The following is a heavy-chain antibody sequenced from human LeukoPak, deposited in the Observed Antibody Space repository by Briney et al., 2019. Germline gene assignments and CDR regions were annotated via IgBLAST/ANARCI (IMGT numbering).Heavy chain of an antibody. CDR3: AKGRAVAGIFYYGMDV. J-gene: IGHJ6*02. CDR1: GFTFSSYA. Sequence: GGSLRLSCAASGFTFSSYAISWVRQAPGKGLEWVSAISGSGGSTYYADSVKGRFTISRDNSKNTLYLQMNSLRAEDTAVYYCAKGRAVAGIFYYGMDVWGQGTTVTVSS. D-gene: IGHD6-19*01. V-gene: IGHV3-23*01. CDR2: ISGSGGST.